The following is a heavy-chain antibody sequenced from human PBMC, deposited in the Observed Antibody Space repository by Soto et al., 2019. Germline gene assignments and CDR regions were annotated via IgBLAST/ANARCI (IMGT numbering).Heavy chain of an antibody. J-gene: IGHJ3*01. D-gene: IGHD2-2*01. CDR3: AHAYGGTSWPNDVCDV. V-gene: IGHV2-5*02. CDR2: IYWDDDQ. CDR1: GFSLSADGVG. Sequence: QITLKESGPTLVKPTQTLTLTCTFSGFSLSADGVGVGWIRQPPGKALERLALIYWDDDQRYSPYLKTRLTITKDTSQNHVVLTMTNMDPVDTATYYCAHAYGGTSWPNDVCDVWGQGTVVTVSS.